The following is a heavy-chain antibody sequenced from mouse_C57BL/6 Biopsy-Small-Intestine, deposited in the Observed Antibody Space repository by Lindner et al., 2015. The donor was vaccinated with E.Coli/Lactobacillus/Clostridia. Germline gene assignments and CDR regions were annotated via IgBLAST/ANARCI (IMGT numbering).Heavy chain of an antibody. V-gene: IGHV1-22*01. CDR2: INPNNGGT. J-gene: IGHJ2*01. D-gene: IGHD2-4*01. Sequence: VQLQESGPELVKPGASVKMSCKASGYTFTDYNMHWVKQSHGKSLEWIGYINPNNGGTSYNQKFKGKATLTVNKSSSTAYMELRSLTSEDSAVYYCAIYYDYERGFDYWGQGTTLTVSS. CDR1: GYTFTDYN. CDR3: AIYYDYERGFDY.